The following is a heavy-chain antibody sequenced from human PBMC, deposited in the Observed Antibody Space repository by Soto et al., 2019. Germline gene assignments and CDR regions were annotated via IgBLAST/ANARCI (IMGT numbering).Heavy chain of an antibody. CDR1: GYSFTVYW. J-gene: IGHJ5*02. Sequence: ISCKGSGYSFTVYWISWVRQMPGKGLEWMGRIDPSDSYTNYSPSFQGHVTISADKSISTAYLQWSSLKASDTAMYYCARHEGGLKNWFDPWGQGTLVTVSS. D-gene: IGHD3-16*01. CDR2: IDPSDSYT. CDR3: ARHEGGLKNWFDP. V-gene: IGHV5-10-1*01.